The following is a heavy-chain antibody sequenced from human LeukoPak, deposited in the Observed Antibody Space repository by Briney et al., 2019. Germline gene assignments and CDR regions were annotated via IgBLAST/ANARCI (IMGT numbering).Heavy chain of an antibody. Sequence: PGGSLRLSCAASGFTFSSYEMNWVRQAPGKGLEWVSYISTSGSSIYYADSVKGRFTISRDNANHSLYLQMNSLRAEDTAVYYCRRFDYWGQGTLVTVSS. CDR3: RRFDY. J-gene: IGHJ4*02. CDR1: GFTFSSYE. CDR2: ISTSGSSI. V-gene: IGHV3-48*03.